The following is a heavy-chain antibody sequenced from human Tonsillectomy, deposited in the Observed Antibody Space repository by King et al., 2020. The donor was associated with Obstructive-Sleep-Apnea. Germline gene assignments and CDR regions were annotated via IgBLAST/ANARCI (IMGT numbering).Heavy chain of an antibody. CDR2: SWYDGSDE. CDR3: AKDVYDILTDHSHGAFDL. J-gene: IGHJ3*01. Sequence: VQLVESGGGVVQPGRSLRLSCATSGFTFSTYGMHWVRQAPGKGLEWVAVSWYDGSDEYFTDSVKGRFTISRDNSKNTLYLQMNSLKAEDTALYFCAKDVYDILTDHSHGAFDLWGQGTMVTVSS. CDR1: GFTFSTYG. V-gene: IGHV3-33*06. D-gene: IGHD3-9*01.